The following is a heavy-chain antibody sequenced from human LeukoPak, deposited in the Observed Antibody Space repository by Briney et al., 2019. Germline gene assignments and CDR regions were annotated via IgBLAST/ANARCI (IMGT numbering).Heavy chain of an antibody. CDR1: GFTFSSYW. J-gene: IGHJ4*02. CDR2: IKQDGSEK. Sequence: GGSLRLSCAASGFTFSSYWMSWVRQAPGKGLEWVANIKQDGSEKYYVDSVKGRFTISRDNAKNSLYLQMNSLRAEDTAVYYCAKTKKYSGYDSCDYWGQGTLVTVSS. D-gene: IGHD5-12*01. V-gene: IGHV3-7*01. CDR3: AKTKKYSGYDSCDY.